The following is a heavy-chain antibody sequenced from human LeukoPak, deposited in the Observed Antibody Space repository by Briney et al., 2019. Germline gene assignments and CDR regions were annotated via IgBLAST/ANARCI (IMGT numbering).Heavy chain of an antibody. J-gene: IGHJ6*03. D-gene: IGHD5-12*01. CDR1: GFTFSSFA. Sequence: GGSLRLSCVASGFTFSSFAMTWVRQAPGKGLEWVSVISGSGDSIYYADSVKGRSTISRDNSENTLYLQMNTQRAEDTAVYYCAREVGFMDVWGKGTTVTVSS. CDR2: ISGSGDSI. CDR3: AREVGFMDV. V-gene: IGHV3-23*01.